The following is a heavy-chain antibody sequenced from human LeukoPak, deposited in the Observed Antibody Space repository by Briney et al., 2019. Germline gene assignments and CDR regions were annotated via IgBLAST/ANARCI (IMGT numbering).Heavy chain of an antibody. D-gene: IGHD1-26*01. CDR1: GGSISSGGSS. Sequence: SQTLSLTCAVSGGSISSGGSSWSWTRQPPGKGLGWIGYIYHSGSTYYNPSLKSRVTISVDRSKNQFSLKLSSVTAADTAVYYCARGTTIHGFQHWGQGTLVTVSS. CDR3: ARGTTIHGFQH. V-gene: IGHV4-30-2*01. CDR2: IYHSGST. J-gene: IGHJ1*01.